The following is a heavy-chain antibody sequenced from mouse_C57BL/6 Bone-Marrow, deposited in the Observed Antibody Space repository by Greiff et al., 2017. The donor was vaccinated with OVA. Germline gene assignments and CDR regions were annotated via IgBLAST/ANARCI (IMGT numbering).Heavy chain of an antibody. CDR2: IHPNSGST. D-gene: IGHD2-2*01. CDR1: GYTFTSYW. Sequence: QVQLQQPGAELVKPGASVKLSCKASGYTFTSYWMHWVKQRPGQGLEWIGMIHPNSGSTNYNEKFKSKATLTVDKSSSTAYMQLSSLTSEDSAVYYCARGGYYGYVPAWFAYWGQGTLVTVSA. V-gene: IGHV1-64*01. J-gene: IGHJ3*01. CDR3: ARGGYYGYVPAWFAY.